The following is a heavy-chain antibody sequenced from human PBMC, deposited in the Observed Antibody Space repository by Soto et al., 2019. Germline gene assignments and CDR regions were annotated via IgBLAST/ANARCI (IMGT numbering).Heavy chain of an antibody. D-gene: IGHD3-9*01. CDR3: ATMDWLFPDFDY. V-gene: IGHV3-30*03. CDR1: GFTFSSYG. Sequence: QVQLVESGGGVVQPGRSLRLSCAASGFTFSSYGMHWVRQAPGKGLEWVAVISYDGSNKYYADSVKGRFTISRDNSKNTLYLKMNSLRAEDTGVYYCATMDWLFPDFDYWGQGTLVTVSS. CDR2: ISYDGSNK. J-gene: IGHJ4*02.